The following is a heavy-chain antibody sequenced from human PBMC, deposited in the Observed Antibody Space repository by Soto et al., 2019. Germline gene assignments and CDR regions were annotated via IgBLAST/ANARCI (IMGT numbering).Heavy chain of an antibody. J-gene: IGHJ5*02. V-gene: IGHV1-18*01. CDR2: ISTHSGNT. CDR3: VRDEISSAGLDP. CDR1: GYTFIRYG. Sequence: QVQLVQSGAEVKMPGASVKVSCKATGYTFIRYGISWVRQAPGEGLEWMGWISTHSGNTYYAQNFQGRVTMTSDTPTSTAYMELRSLRSDDTAFYYCVRDEISSAGLDPWGQGTLVTVSS.